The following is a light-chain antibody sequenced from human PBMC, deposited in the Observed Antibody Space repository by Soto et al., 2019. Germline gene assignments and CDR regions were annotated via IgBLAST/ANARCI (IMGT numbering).Light chain of an antibody. CDR2: GSS. CDR3: QQYGSSPWT. V-gene: IGKV3-20*01. CDR1: QSVSNNY. J-gene: IGKJ1*01. Sequence: EFVLTQSPGTLSLSPGERATLSCRASQSVSNNYLAWYKQTVGQAPRLLIYGSSSRASGTPDRFSGSGSGTDFTLTISRLEPEDVAMYYCQQYGSSPWTFGQGTKVEIK.